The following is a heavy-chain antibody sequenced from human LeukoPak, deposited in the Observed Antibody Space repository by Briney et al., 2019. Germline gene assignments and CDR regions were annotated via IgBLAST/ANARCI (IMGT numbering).Heavy chain of an antibody. CDR3: AKDPEYSGSLGEYFDY. Sequence: SGGSLRLSCAASGFTFSSYGMHWVRQAPGKGLEWVAVISYDGSNKYYADSVKGRFTTSRDNSKNTLYLQMNSLRAEDTAVYYCAKDPEYSGSLGEYFDYWGQGTLVTVSS. V-gene: IGHV3-30*18. J-gene: IGHJ4*02. CDR1: GFTFSSYG. D-gene: IGHD1-26*01. CDR2: ISYDGSNK.